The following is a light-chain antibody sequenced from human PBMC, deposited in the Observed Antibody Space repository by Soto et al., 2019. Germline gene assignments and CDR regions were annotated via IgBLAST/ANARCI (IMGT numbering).Light chain of an antibody. V-gene: IGKV3-15*01. CDR1: QSVGSN. CDR2: GAS. J-gene: IGKJ3*01. Sequence: ERVMTQSPATLSVSPGERATLSCRASQSVGSNLAWYQQKPGQAPSLLILGASSRATGVPARFRGSGSGTQFPPTISRLHSEDFADYFCQLYDNLPLSFGPGPKVDI. CDR3: QLYDNLPLS.